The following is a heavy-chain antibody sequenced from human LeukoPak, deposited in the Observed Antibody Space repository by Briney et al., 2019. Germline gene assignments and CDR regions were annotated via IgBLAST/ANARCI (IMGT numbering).Heavy chain of an antibody. CDR1: AFTFSSYG. CDR3: AREGLYYDSSGYYMDHYFDY. D-gene: IGHD3-22*01. CDR2: ISYDGSNK. Sequence: GGSLRLSCAASAFTFSSYGMHWVRQAPGKGLEWVAVISYDGSNKYYADSVKGRFTISRDNSKNTLYLQMNSLRAEDTAVYYCAREGLYYDSSGYYMDHYFDYWGQGTLVTVSS. J-gene: IGHJ4*02. V-gene: IGHV3-30*19.